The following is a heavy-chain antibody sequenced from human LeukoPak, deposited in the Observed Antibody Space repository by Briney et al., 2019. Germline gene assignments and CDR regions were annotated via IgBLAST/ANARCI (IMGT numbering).Heavy chain of an antibody. Sequence: ASVKVSCKASGYTFTSYDINWVRQATGQGLEWMGWMNPNGGNTGYAQKFQGRVTMTRNTSISTAYMELSSLRSEDTAVYYCARGPLELWFGELLRRWLDYWGQGTLVTVSS. CDR3: ARGPLELWFGELLRRWLDY. CDR1: GYTFTSYD. CDR2: MNPNGGNT. V-gene: IGHV1-8*01. J-gene: IGHJ4*02. D-gene: IGHD3-10*01.